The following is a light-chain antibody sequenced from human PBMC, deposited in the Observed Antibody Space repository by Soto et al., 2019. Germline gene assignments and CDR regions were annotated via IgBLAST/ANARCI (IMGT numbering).Light chain of an antibody. J-gene: IGKJ1*01. CDR3: QQYNNWPWT. CDR2: GAS. V-gene: IGKV3-15*01. CDR1: QSVSTN. Sequence: EIVMTQSPVTLSVSPGERATLSCRASQSVSTNLAWYQHKPGQAPRLLIYGASSRATGIPARFSGSGSGTELTLTISSLQSEDFAVYYCQQYNNWPWTFGQGTKVDNK.